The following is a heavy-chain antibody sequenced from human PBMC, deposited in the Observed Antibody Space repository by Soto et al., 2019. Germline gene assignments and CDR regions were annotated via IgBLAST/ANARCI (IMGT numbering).Heavy chain of an antibody. Sequence: QVHLVQSGAEVKKPGASVKVSCRASGYTFNKYGIHWVRQAPGQSLEWLGWIDGDNDNTRYSEKVQGRVTITSDASASTAYMELRGLKSEDTAVYYFARETTFSIFGVVIGFDPWGQGTLVTVSS. D-gene: IGHD3-3*01. J-gene: IGHJ5*02. CDR3: ARETTFSIFGVVIGFDP. CDR2: IDGDNDNT. V-gene: IGHV1-3*01. CDR1: GYTFNKYG.